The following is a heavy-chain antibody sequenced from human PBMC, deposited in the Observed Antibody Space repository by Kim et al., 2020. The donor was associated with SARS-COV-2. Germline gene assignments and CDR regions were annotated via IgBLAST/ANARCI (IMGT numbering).Heavy chain of an antibody. CDR1: GGSISTYH. J-gene: IGHJ4*02. V-gene: IGHV4-59*13. D-gene: IGHD3-10*01. CDR2: IYYSGST. CDR3: AREEVTTGGFDY. Sequence: SETLSLTCTVSGGSISTYHWSWIRQPPGKGLEWIGYIYYSGSTNYNPSLKSRVTISLDTSKNQFSLRLSSVTGADTAVYYYAREEVTTGGFDYWGRGTLVTVSS.